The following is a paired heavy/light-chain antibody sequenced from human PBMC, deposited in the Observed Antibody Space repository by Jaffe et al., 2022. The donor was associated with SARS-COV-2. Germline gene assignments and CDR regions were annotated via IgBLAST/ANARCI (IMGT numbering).Light chain of an antibody. CDR2: DAS. V-gene: IGKV3-11*01. J-gene: IGKJ4*01. CDR3: QQRSSWPLT. CDR1: QSVSNY. Sequence: EIMLTQSPATLSLSPGERATLSCRASQSVSNYLGWYQQKPGQAPRLLIYDASNRATGIPARFSGSGSGADFTLTISGLEPEDFAVYYCQQRSSWPLTFGGGTKVEIK.
Heavy chain of an antibody. D-gene: IGHD3-16*02. J-gene: IGHJ5*02. CDR3: ARDYLNHWFDP. CDR1: GFTFSSYT. V-gene: IGHV3-30-3*01. Sequence: QVQLVESGGGVVQPGRSLRLSCAASGFTFSSYTMHWVRQAPGKGLEWVAAIAYDGSNKFYADSVKGRFILSRDNSKNTLYLQMNSLRGEDTAVYYCARDYLNHWFDPWGQGTLVTVSS. CDR2: IAYDGSNK.